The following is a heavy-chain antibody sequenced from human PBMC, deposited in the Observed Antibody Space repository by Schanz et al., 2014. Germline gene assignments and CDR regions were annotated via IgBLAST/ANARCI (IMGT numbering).Heavy chain of an antibody. J-gene: IGHJ6*02. CDR2: VYYTGST. CDR1: GGSISNDY. Sequence: QVQLQESGPGLVKPSETLSLICTVSGGSISNDYWNWIRQPPGKGLEWIGYVYYTGSTTYNPSLKSRVTISVVPSKRQFSLKLSSVTAADTAVYYCARDKVTTLGYYGMDVWGQGTTVTVSS. D-gene: IGHD3-10*02. CDR3: ARDKVTTLGYYGMDV. V-gene: IGHV4-59*01.